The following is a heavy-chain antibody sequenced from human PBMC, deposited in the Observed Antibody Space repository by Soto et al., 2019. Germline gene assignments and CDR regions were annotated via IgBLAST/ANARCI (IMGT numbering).Heavy chain of an antibody. V-gene: IGHV4-34*01. CDR2: INHSGST. J-gene: IGHJ6*04. CDR1: GGSFSDYY. D-gene: IGHD3-3*01. Sequence: SETLSLTCSVYGGSFSDYYWSWIRQPPGKGLEWIGEINHSGSTNYNPSLKSRVTISVHTSKSQFSLKLSSVTAADTAVYYCARARKGSGSDYYYHYGMDVWGKGTTVTVSS. CDR3: ARARKGSGSDYYYHYGMDV.